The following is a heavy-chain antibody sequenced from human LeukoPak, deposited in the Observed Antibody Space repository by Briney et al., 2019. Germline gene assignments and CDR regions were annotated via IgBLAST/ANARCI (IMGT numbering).Heavy chain of an antibody. CDR1: GRSFSGYY. D-gene: IGHD3-22*01. CDR2: INHSGNT. V-gene: IGHV4-34*01. CDR3: ARSKDGSGFAAY. Sequence: SETLSLTCAVYGRSFSGYYWTWIRQPPGKGLEWIGEINHSGNTNYNPSLKSRVAISVDTSKNQFSLKLSSVIAADTAMYYCARSKDGSGFAAYWGQGTQVTVSS. J-gene: IGHJ4*02.